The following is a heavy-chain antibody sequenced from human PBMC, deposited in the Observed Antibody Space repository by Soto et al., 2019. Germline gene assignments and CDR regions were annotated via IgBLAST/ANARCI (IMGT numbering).Heavy chain of an antibody. J-gene: IGHJ4*02. V-gene: IGHV1-58*01. CDR3: AAGIKLVGGPRDY. D-gene: IGHD1-26*01. CDR1: GFTFTSSA. CDR2: IVVGSGNT. Sequence: SVKFSCKSSGFTFTSSAVQWVRQARGQRLEWIGWIVVGSGNTNYAQKFQERVTITRDMSTSTAYMELSSLRSEDTAVYYCAAGIKLVGGPRDYCGQGTRATV.